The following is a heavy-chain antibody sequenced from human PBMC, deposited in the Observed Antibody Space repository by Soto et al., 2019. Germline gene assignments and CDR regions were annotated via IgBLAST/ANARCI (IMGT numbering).Heavy chain of an antibody. CDR3: ARDYTLYSSSTSCPSNRFDP. CDR1: GFTFSTFG. D-gene: IGHD2-2*01. V-gene: IGHV3-21*01. J-gene: IGHJ5*02. Sequence: GGSLRLSCAASGFTFSTFGMHWVRQAPGKGLEWVKALMSSSSNIYYADSVKGRFTISRDNAKNSLYLQMNSLRAEDTAVYYCARDYTLYSSSTSCPSNRFDPWGQGTLVTVSS. CDR2: LMSSSSNI.